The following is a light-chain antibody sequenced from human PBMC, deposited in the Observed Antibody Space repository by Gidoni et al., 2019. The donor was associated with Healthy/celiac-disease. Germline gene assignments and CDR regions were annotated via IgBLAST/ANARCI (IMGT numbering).Light chain of an antibody. CDR3: QQRSNWLLT. Sequence: EIVLPQSPATLSLSPGERATLSCRASQSVSSYLAWYQQKPGQAPRLLIYDAYNRATGIPARFSGSGSGTDFTLTISSLEPEDFAVYYCQQRSNWLLTFGGGTKVEIK. V-gene: IGKV3-11*01. CDR2: DAY. J-gene: IGKJ4*01. CDR1: QSVSSY.